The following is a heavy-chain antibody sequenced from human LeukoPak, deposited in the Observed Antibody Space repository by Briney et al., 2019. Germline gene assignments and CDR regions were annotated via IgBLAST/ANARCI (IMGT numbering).Heavy chain of an antibody. D-gene: IGHD3-22*01. CDR2: ISSSSTI. J-gene: IGHJ4*02. V-gene: IGHV3-48*01. CDR1: GFTFSSYS. Sequence: GGSLRLSCAASGFTFSSYSTNWVRQAPGKGLEWVSYISSSSTIYYADSVKGRFTISRDNAKNSLYLQMNSLRAEDTAVYYCARVGGYYYDSSCPHFDYWGQGTLVTVSS. CDR3: ARVGGYYYDSSCPHFDY.